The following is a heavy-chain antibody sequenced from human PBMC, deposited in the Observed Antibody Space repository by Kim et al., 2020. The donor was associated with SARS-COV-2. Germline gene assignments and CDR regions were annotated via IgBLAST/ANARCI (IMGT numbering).Heavy chain of an antibody. J-gene: IGHJ6*02. D-gene: IGHD3-10*01. CDR1: GGSISSYY. V-gene: IGHV4-59*08. CDR2: IYYSGRT. CDR3: ASFRGGYYYYGMDV. Sequence: WETLSLTCTVSGGSISSYYWSWIRQPPGKGLEWIGYIYYSGRTNYNPSLKSRVTISVDTSKNQFSLKLISVTAADTAVNYCASFRGGYYYYGMDVWGQGT.